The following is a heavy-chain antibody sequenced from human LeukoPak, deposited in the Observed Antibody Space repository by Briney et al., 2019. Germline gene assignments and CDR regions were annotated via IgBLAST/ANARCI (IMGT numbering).Heavy chain of an antibody. CDR2: ISGSGGST. CDR3: AKDSLVSVYYCDRSGYYH. D-gene: IGHD3-22*01. Sequence: GGSLRLSCAASGFTFSSYAMSWVRQAPGKGLEWVSAISGSGGSTYYADSVKGRFTISRDNSKNTLYLQMNSLRAEDTAVYYCAKDSLVSVYYCDRSGYYHWGQGTLVTVSS. CDR1: GFTFSSYA. V-gene: IGHV3-23*01. J-gene: IGHJ5*02.